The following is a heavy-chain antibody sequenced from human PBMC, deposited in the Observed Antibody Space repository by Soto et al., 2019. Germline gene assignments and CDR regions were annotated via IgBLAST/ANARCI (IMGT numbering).Heavy chain of an antibody. J-gene: IGHJ4*02. CDR3: AGGTYYCDY. CDR1: GFTFSNYG. CDR2: ILYDGSNK. D-gene: IGHD1-26*01. Sequence: QVQLVESGGDVVQPGRSLRLSCAASGFTFSNYGMHWARQAPGKGLEWVAAILYDGSNKYYADSVKGQFTISRDNSKNTLYLQMNSLRAEDTAVYYCAGGTYYCDYCGQGTLVTVSS. V-gene: IGHV3-33*01.